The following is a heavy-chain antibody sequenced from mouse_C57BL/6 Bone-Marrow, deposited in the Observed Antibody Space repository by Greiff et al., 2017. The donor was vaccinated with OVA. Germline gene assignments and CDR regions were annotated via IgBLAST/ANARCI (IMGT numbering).Heavy chain of an antibody. V-gene: IGHV5-4*01. D-gene: IGHD1-1*01. Sequence: EVNVVESGGGLVKPGGSLKLSCAASGFTFSSYAMSWVRQTPEKRLEWVATISDGGSYTYYPDNVKGRYTISRDNAKNNLYLQMSHLKSEDTAMYYCARDEGNYYGSSYDYWGKGTTLTVSS. CDR2: ISDGGSYT. CDR3: ARDEGNYYGSSYDY. J-gene: IGHJ2*01. CDR1: GFTFSSYA.